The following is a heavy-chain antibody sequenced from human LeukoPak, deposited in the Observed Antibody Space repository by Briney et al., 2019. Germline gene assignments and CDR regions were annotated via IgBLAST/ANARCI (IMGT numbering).Heavy chain of an antibody. CDR2: IKYDGTT. CDR3: ARGGPVLRYFDWLSTDAFDI. V-gene: IGHV4-34*01. CDR1: GASYSGYF. Sequence: SETLSLTCAVSGASYSGYFWNWIRQSPEKGLEWIGEIKYDGTTNYNPSLKSRVTISVDTSKNQFSLKLSSVTAADTAVYYCARGGPVLRYFDWLSTDAFDIWGQGTMVTVSS. J-gene: IGHJ3*02. D-gene: IGHD3-9*01.